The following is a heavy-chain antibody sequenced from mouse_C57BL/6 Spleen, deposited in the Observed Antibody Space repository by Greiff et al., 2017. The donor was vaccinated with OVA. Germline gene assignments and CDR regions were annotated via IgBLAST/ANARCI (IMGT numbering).Heavy chain of an antibody. J-gene: IGHJ2*01. Sequence: EVKVVESGEGLVKPGGSLKLSCAASGFTFSSYAMSWVRQTPEKRLEWVAYISSGGDYIYYADTVKGRFTISRDNARNTLYLQMSSLKSEDTAMYYCTRAFYDGYYGDYWGQGTTLTVSS. CDR2: ISSGGDYI. CDR1: GFTFSSYA. D-gene: IGHD2-3*01. V-gene: IGHV5-9-1*02. CDR3: TRAFYDGYYGDY.